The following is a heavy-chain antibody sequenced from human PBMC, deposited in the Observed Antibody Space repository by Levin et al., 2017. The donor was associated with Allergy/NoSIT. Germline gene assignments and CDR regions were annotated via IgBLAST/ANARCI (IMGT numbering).Heavy chain of an antibody. CDR1: GFTFSSYA. Sequence: GGSLRLSCAASGFTFSSYAMHWVRQAPGKGLEWVAVISYDGSNKYYADSVKGRFTISRDNSKNTLYLQMNSLRAEDTAVYYCARDRNYYDSSGYYYVWGQGTLVTVSS. J-gene: IGHJ4*02. CDR2: ISYDGSNK. D-gene: IGHD3-22*01. V-gene: IGHV3-30*04. CDR3: ARDRNYYDSSGYYYV.